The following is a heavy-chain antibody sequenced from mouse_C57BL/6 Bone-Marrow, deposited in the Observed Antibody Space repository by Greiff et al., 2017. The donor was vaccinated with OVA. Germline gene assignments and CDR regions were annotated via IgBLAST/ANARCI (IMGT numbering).Heavy chain of an antibody. V-gene: IGHV1-64*01. D-gene: IGHD2-4*01. CDR1: GYTFTSYW. J-gene: IGHJ4*01. CDR2: IHPNSGST. CDR3: AFGDYEYDYAMDY. Sequence: VQLQQPGAELVKPGASVKLSCKASGYTFTSYWMHWVKQRPGQGLEWIGMIHPNSGSTNYNEKFKSKATLTVDKSSSTAYMQLSSLTSEDSAVYYCAFGDYEYDYAMDYWGQGTSVTVSS.